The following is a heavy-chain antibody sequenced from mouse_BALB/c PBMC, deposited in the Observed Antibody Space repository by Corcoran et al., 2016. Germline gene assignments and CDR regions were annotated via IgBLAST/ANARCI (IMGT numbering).Heavy chain of an antibody. CDR3: AREPYAMDY. V-gene: IGHV9-1*02. CDR2: INTYTGES. Sequence: QIQLVQSGPELKKPGETVKISCKASRYTFTNFGMNWVKQAPGKGLKWMGWINTYTGESTYADDFKGRFAFSLETSASTAYLQINNLKNEDMATYFCAREPYAMDYWGHGTSVTVSS. J-gene: IGHJ4*01. CDR1: RYTFTNFG.